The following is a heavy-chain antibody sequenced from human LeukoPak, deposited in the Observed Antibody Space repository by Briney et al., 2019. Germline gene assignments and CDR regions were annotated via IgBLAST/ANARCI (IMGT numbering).Heavy chain of an antibody. CDR1: GFMFTSYS. D-gene: IGHD5-24*01. V-gene: IGHV3-21*01. J-gene: IGHJ6*03. CDR2: ISASSTYI. Sequence: GGSLSLSCAASGFMFTSYSMNWVRQAPGKGLEWVSSISASSTYIFYGDSVKGRFTLSRDNARSSLYLQMNGLRAEDTAVYYCARIAISSLGAYYMDVWGKGTTVTVSS. CDR3: ARIAISSLGAYYMDV.